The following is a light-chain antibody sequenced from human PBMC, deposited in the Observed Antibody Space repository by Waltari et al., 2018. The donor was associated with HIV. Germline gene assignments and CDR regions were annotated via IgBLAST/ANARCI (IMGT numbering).Light chain of an antibody. Sequence: EIVLTQSPATLSLAPGDTATLPCRASQSGNNSLAWYQQKPGQAPRLLISDVAKRATGVPARFSGSGSGTDFTLTISSLEPEDFAVYYCQQRHSWPPITFGQGTRLEIK. J-gene: IGKJ5*01. CDR3: QQRHSWPPIT. CDR1: QSGNNS. CDR2: DVA. V-gene: IGKV3-11*01.